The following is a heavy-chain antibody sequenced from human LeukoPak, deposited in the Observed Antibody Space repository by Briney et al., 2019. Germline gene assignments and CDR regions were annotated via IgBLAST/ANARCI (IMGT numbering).Heavy chain of an antibody. CDR2: IVPIFETT. CDR1: GGTFSSYA. J-gene: IGHJ4*02. D-gene: IGHD3-10*01. Sequence: SVKVSCKASGGTFSSYALSWVRQAPGQGLEWIGQIVPIFETTTYAQKFQGRVSITADESTNTAYMELSSLTSGDTAVYYCARDARAYYSGSGSYYKISRFDHWGQGTLVTVSS. V-gene: IGHV1-69*13. CDR3: ARDARAYYSGSGSYYKISRFDH.